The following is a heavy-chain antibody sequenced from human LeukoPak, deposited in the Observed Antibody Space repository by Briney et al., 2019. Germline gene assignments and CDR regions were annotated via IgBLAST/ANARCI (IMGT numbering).Heavy chain of an antibody. CDR2: ISSSSSYI. CDR1: GFTFSSYS. D-gene: IGHD5-12*01. Sequence: GGSLRLSCAASGFTFSSYSMNWVRQAPGKGLEWVSSISSSSSYIYYADSVKGRFTISRDNAKNSLYLQMNSLRAEDTAVYYCARLRWLREGLDYWGQGTLVTVSS. V-gene: IGHV3-21*01. CDR3: ARLRWLREGLDY. J-gene: IGHJ4*02.